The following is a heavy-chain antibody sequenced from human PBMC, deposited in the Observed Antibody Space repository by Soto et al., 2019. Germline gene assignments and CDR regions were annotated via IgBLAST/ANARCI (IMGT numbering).Heavy chain of an antibody. D-gene: IGHD4-17*01. CDR1: GGSISSGGYY. CDR2: IYYSGST. V-gene: IGHV4-31*03. CDR3: ARSLDATVTPYFDY. Sequence: SETLSLTCTASGGSISSGGYYWSWIRQHPGKGLEWIGYIYYSGSTYYNPSLKSRVTISVDTSKNQFSLKLSSVTAADTAVYYCARSLDATVTPYFDYWGQGTLVTVSS. J-gene: IGHJ4*02.